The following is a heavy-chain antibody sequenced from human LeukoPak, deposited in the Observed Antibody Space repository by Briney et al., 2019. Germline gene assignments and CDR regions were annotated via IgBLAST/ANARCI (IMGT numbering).Heavy chain of an antibody. CDR2: ISGSGRSGT. V-gene: IGHV3-23*01. CDR1: GFTFSTYA. J-gene: IGHJ4*02. Sequence: PGGSLRLSCVASGFTFSTYAMTWVRQAPGKGLEWVSVISGSGRSGTNYADSVKGRFTISRDNSKNTLYLQMNSLRAEDTAVYYCAKYNRVYYDSSGSPIWGQGTLVTVSS. CDR3: AKYNRVYYDSSGSPI. D-gene: IGHD3-22*01.